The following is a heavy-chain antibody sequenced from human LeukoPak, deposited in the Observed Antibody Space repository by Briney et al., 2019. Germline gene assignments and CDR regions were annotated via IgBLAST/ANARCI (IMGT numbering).Heavy chain of an antibody. CDR2: ISTYNDNT. CDR3: ARADKQQLVSYFDY. CDR1: GYTFTSYG. Sequence: ASVTVSCKASGYTFTSYGISWVRQAPGQGLEWMGWISTYNDNTNYAQKFQGRVSMTKDTSTSTAYMEVRSLRYDDTAVYYCARADKQQLVSYFDYWGQGTLVTVSS. D-gene: IGHD6-13*01. V-gene: IGHV1-18*04. J-gene: IGHJ4*02.